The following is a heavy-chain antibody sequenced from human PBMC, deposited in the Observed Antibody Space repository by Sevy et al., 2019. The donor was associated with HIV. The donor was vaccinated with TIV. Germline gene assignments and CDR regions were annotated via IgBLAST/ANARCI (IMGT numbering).Heavy chain of an antibody. D-gene: IGHD2-2*01. J-gene: IGHJ4*02. V-gene: IGHV1-18*01. CDR1: GYTFRGYG. CDR3: ARDKPQGVVVLPGAMWGGVDY. Sequence: ASVKVSCRASGYTFRGYGISWVRQAPGQGLEWMGWISPSTGDTDFAQKVQGRISMTSDTSTSTAYMELRSLRSDDTAVYYCARDKPQGVVVLPGAMWGGVDYWGQGALVTVSS. CDR2: ISPSTGDT.